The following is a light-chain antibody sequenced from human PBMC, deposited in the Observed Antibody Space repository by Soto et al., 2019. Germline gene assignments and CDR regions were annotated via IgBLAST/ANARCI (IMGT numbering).Light chain of an antibody. CDR1: QDISNY. CDR2: DAF. J-gene: IGKJ4*01. Sequence: DIQMTQSPSSLSASVGDRLTITCQASQDISNYLNWYQQKPGKAPNLLIYDAFNLETGVPSRFSGGRSGTDFTFTISSLQPEDIATYYCLQYRNFPLTFGGGTKVEIK. V-gene: IGKV1-33*01. CDR3: LQYRNFPLT.